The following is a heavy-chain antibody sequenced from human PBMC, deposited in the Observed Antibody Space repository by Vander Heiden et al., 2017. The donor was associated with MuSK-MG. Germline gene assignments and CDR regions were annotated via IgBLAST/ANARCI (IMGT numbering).Heavy chain of an antibody. CDR2: IKQDGSEK. CDR1: GFTFSSYW. J-gene: IGHJ4*02. D-gene: IGHD6-19*01. Sequence: EVQLVESGGGLVQPGGSRRLSCAASGFTFSSYWMSWVRQAPGKGLEWVANIKQDGSEKYYVDSGKGRFTISRDNAKNSLYMQMNRLRAEETAVYYCAMGTGSSGWYYYFDYWGQGTLVTVSS. V-gene: IGHV3-7*01. CDR3: AMGTGSSGWYYYFDY.